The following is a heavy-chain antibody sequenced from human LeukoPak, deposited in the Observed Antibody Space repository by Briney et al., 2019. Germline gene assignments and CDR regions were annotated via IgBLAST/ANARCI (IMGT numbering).Heavy chain of an antibody. CDR3: ARSYGHYYYYMDV. CDR1: GRSFSGYY. D-gene: IGHD5-18*01. CDR2: IYTSGST. J-gene: IGHJ6*03. Sequence: SETLSLTCAVYGRSFSGYYWSWIRQPAGKGLEWIGRIYTSGSTNYNPSLKSRVTISVDTSKNQFSLKLSSVTAADTAVYYCARSYGHYYYYMDVWGKGTTVTVSS. V-gene: IGHV4-59*10.